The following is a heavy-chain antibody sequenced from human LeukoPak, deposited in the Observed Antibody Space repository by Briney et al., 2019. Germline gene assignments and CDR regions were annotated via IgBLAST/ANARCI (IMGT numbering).Heavy chain of an antibody. V-gene: IGHV4-34*01. Sequence: RSSETLSLTCAVYGGSLRGYYWSWIRQPPGKGLEWLGEINHSGSTKYNPSRKSPVTISVDTSKNQFSLKLSSVTAADTAVYYCARGGAHYYDSSGYPTPFDPWGQGTLVTVSS. D-gene: IGHD3-22*01. CDR1: GGSLRGYY. CDR2: INHSGST. CDR3: ARGGAHYYDSSGYPTPFDP. J-gene: IGHJ5*02.